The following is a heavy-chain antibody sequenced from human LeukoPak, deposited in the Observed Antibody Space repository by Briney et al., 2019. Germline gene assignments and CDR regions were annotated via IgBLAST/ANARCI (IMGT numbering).Heavy chain of an antibody. V-gene: IGHV5-51*01. CDR1: GYSFTNYW. CDR3: ARGMTSFDY. D-gene: IGHD1-14*01. CDR2: IYPGDSDT. Sequence: GGSLKISCKGSGYSFTNYWIGWVRPTPGKGLEWMWIIYPGDSDTRYSPSFQGQVTISADKSFSTAYSQWSSLKASDTAIYYCARGMTSFDYWAQGTLVTVSS. J-gene: IGHJ4*02.